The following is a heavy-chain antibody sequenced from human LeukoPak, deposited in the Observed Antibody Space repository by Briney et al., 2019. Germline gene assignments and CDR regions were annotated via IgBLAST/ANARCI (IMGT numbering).Heavy chain of an antibody. D-gene: IGHD3-10*01. CDR3: ARDKVTMVRGVIITERKYYYMDV. V-gene: IGHV4-61*02. CDR2: IYSSGST. CDR1: GGSISSGSYC. J-gene: IGHJ6*03. Sequence: SETLSLTCTVSGGSISSGSYCWSWIRQPAGKGLEWIGRIYSSGSTNYNPSLKSRVAMSVDTSKNQFSLKLSAVTAADTAVYYCARDKVTMVRGVIITERKYYYMDVWGKGTTVTISS.